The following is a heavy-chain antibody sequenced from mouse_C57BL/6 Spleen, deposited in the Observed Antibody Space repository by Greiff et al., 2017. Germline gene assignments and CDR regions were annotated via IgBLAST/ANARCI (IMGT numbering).Heavy chain of an antibody. J-gene: IGHJ4*01. CDR3: ARSLYYYGSRMDY. V-gene: IGHV1-55*01. Sequence: QVQLQQPGAELVKPGASVKMSCKASGYTFTSYWITWVKQRPGQGLEWIGDIYPGSGSTNYNEKFKSKATLTVDTSSSTAYMQLSSLTSEDSAVYYCARSLYYYGSRMDYWGQGTSVTVSS. CDR2: IYPGSGST. D-gene: IGHD1-1*01. CDR1: GYTFTSYW.